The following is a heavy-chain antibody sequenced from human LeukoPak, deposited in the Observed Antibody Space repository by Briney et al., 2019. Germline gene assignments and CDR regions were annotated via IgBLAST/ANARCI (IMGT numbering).Heavy chain of an antibody. CDR2: ISGSGGST. D-gene: IGHD2-2*01. CDR1: GFTFSSYA. Sequence: GGLRLSCAASGFTFSSYAMSWVRQAPGKGLEWVSTISGSGGSTYYADSVKGRFTISRDNSQNTLYLQMNSLRAEDTAVYYCAGRCTSTSCPRAFDYWGQGTLVTVSS. CDR3: AGRCTSTSCPRAFDY. V-gene: IGHV3-23*01. J-gene: IGHJ4*02.